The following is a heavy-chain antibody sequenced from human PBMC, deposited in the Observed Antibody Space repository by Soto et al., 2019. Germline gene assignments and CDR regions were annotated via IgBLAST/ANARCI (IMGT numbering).Heavy chain of an antibody. J-gene: IGHJ5*02. CDR1: GFTFSNYD. D-gene: IGHD6-6*01. V-gene: IGHV3-13*01. CDR3: TSPRIAARDHHRDNWFDP. Sequence: GGSLRLSCAASGFTFSNYDMHWVRQAPGKGLEWVSAIATAGDTYYQGSVKGRFTISRENAKNSLYLQMNSLKAEDTAVYYCTSPRIAARDHHRDNWFDPRAQRTLVTVSS. CDR2: IATAGDT.